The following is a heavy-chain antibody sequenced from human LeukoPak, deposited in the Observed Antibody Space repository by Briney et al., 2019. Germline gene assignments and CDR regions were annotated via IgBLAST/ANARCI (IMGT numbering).Heavy chain of an antibody. V-gene: IGHV1-18*01. Sequence: ASVKVSCKASGYTFTSYGISWVRQAPGQGLEWMGWISAYNGNTNYAQKFQGRVTMTRDTSISTAYMELSRLRSDDTAVYYCARTVTTRGINWFDPWGQGTLVTVSS. D-gene: IGHD4-11*01. CDR2: ISAYNGNT. J-gene: IGHJ5*02. CDR1: GYTFTSYG. CDR3: ARTVTTRGINWFDP.